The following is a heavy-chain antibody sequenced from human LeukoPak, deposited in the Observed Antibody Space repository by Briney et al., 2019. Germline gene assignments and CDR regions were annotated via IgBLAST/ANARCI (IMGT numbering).Heavy chain of an antibody. CDR3: ARVTDNGYGDYDAYYYYYGMDV. CDR2: VYYSGSA. CDR1: GDSVSSTNSY. Sequence: TSETLSLTCTVSGDSVSSTNSYWIWIRQPPGKGLEWLGSVYYSGSAYYNMSLKSRVTISVDTSKNQFSLKLSSVTAADTAVYYCARVTDNGYGDYDAYYYYYGMDVWGQGTTVTVSS. J-gene: IGHJ6*02. D-gene: IGHD4-17*01. V-gene: IGHV4-39*07.